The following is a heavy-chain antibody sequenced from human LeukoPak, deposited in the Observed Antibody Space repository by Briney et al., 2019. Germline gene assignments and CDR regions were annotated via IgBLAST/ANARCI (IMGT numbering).Heavy chain of an antibody. Sequence: GGSLRLPCAASGLIFSSYNMNWLRQSPGKGLEGVSSISSSSGYINYAESVKGRFTISRDNARNSLNLQMNSLRAEDTAVYYCARGLWYYDSSDYAVGVYFDSWGQGTLVTVSS. J-gene: IGHJ4*02. D-gene: IGHD3-22*01. CDR1: GLIFSSYN. CDR3: ARGLWYYDSSDYAVGVYFDS. V-gene: IGHV3-21*01. CDR2: ISSSSGYI.